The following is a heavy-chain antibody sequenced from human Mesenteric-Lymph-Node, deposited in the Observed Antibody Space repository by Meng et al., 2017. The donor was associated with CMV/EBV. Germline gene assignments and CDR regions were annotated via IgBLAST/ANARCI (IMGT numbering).Heavy chain of an antibody. CDR2: IYYSGST. CDR3: ARVSSVAAFDY. Sequence: SETLSLTCTVSGGSISSYYWSWIRQPPGKGLEWIGYIYYSGSTYYNPSLKSRVTISVDTSKNQFSLKLSSVTAADTAVYYCARVSSVAAFDYWGQGTLVTVSS. D-gene: IGHD6-19*01. V-gene: IGHV4-59*12. J-gene: IGHJ4*02. CDR1: GGSISSYY.